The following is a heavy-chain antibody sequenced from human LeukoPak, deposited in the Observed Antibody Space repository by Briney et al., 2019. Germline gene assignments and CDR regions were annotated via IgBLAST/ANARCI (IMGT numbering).Heavy chain of an antibody. D-gene: IGHD2-15*01. CDR3: ARDPFCSSGTGCYFEDWFDP. CDR1: GFKFDDYD. V-gene: IGHV3-20*04. CDR2: ITWNGDKT. Sequence: GGSLRLSCTASGFKFDDYDMSWVREVPGKGLEWVSGITWNGDKTGYADSVRGRFAISRDNTKKSLYLQMSSLRAEDTALYYCARDPFCSSGTGCYFEDWFDPWGPGTLVTVSS. J-gene: IGHJ5*02.